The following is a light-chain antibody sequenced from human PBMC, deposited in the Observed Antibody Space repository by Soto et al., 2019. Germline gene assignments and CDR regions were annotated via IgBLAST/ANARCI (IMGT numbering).Light chain of an antibody. Sequence: DIQMTQAASSLSASVGDRVTITCRASQSISSYLNWYQQKPGKAPKLLIYAASSLQSGVPSRFSGSGSGTDFTLSISSLQPEDFATYYCQQTYNTPPAFTFGLGTRLEIK. V-gene: IGKV1-39*01. CDR2: AAS. CDR3: QQTYNTPPAFT. CDR1: QSISSY. J-gene: IGKJ5*01.